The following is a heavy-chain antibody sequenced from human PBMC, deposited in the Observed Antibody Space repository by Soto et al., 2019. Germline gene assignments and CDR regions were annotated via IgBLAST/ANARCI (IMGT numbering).Heavy chain of an antibody. V-gene: IGHV3-53*01. CDR2: IYSGGST. J-gene: IGHJ4*02. Sequence: GGSLRLSCAASGFTVSSNYMSWVRQAPGKGLEWVSVIYSGGSTYYADSVKGRFTISRDNSKNTLYLQMNSLRAEDTAVYYCARGYDPGGYDPRAHLDFWGQGTLVTVSS. CDR1: GFTVSSNY. D-gene: IGHD5-12*01. CDR3: ARGYDPGGYDPRAHLDF.